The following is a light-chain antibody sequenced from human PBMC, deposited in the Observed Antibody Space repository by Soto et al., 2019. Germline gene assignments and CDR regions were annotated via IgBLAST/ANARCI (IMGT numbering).Light chain of an antibody. CDR2: GAS. J-gene: IGKJ1*01. V-gene: IGKV3-15*01. CDR1: QRISGT. CDR3: QQYNNWPWT. Sequence: EIVMTQSPATLSVSPGGRATLSCRASQRISGTLAWYQQKPGQAPRLLIYGASTRATSFPARFSGSGSGTDFTLTIISLQSEDFAVYYCQQYNNWPWTFGQGTKVEIK.